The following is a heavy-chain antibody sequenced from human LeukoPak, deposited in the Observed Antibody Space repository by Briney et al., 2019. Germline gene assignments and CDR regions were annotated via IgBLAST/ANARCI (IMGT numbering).Heavy chain of an antibody. CDR1: GSSIRGNC. CDR2: IYYSGST. J-gene: IGHJ4*02. Sequence: SETLSLTCTVPGSSIRGNCWSWIRQPPGKGLEWMGYIYYSGSTNYNPSLKSRVTISVDTSKNQFSLALSTVTAADRALHYCASVSKMDTSPPLRCDCGQETLGTVSS. D-gene: IGHD2/OR15-2a*01. CDR3: ASVSKMDTSPPLRCD. V-gene: IGHV4-59*01.